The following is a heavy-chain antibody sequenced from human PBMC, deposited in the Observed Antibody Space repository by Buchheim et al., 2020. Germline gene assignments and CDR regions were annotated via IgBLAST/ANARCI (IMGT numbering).Heavy chain of an antibody. D-gene: IGHD1-26*01. CDR2: MNIDGSST. Sequence: EVQLVESGGGLVQPGGSLRLSCAVSGFTFSSYWMHWVRQAPGKGLVWVSCMNIDGSSTSYADSVKGRFTISRDNAKNTLYLQMNSLRAEDTAVYYCARDHLRGIGIMGATNYWGQGTL. J-gene: IGHJ4*02. V-gene: IGHV3-74*01. CDR3: ARDHLRGIGIMGATNY. CDR1: GFTFSSYW.